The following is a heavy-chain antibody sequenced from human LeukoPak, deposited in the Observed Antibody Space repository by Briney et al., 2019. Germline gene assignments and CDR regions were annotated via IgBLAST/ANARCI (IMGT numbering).Heavy chain of an antibody. Sequence: GGSLRLSCVASGFIFSNSVMHWVRQAPGKGLEWVAFIRKDGSIKYYADSVRGRFTFSRDNSKNTVYLQMSSLGADDRAVYYXAKGYSYAFDYWGQGTLVTVSS. J-gene: IGHJ4*02. CDR2: IRKDGSIK. V-gene: IGHV3-30*02. D-gene: IGHD3-16*01. CDR1: GFIFSNSV. CDR3: AKGYSYAFDY.